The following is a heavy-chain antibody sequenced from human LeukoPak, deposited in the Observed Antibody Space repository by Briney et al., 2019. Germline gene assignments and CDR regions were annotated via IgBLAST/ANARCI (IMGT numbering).Heavy chain of an antibody. CDR3: ARGGDYDFWSRKFDY. Sequence: SQTLSLTCTVSGGSISSGDYYWSWIRQPPGTGLEWIGYIYYSGSTYYNPSLKSRVTISVDTSKNQFSLKLSSVTAADTAVYYCARGGDYDFWSRKFDYWGQGTLVTVSS. CDR2: IYYSGST. J-gene: IGHJ4*02. CDR1: GGSISSGDYY. D-gene: IGHD3-3*01. V-gene: IGHV4-30-4*01.